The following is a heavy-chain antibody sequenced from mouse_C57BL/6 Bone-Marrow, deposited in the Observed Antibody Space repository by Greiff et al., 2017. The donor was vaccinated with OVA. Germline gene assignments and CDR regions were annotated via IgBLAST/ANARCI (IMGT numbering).Heavy chain of an antibody. J-gene: IGHJ1*03. D-gene: IGHD1-1*01. CDR2: ISSGSSTI. V-gene: IGHV5-17*01. CDR1: GFTFSDYG. Sequence: EVQLVESGGGLVKPGGSLKLSCAASGFTFSDYGMHWVRQAPEKGLEWVAYISSGSSTIYYADTVKGRFTISRDNAKNTLFLQMTSLRSEDTAIYYCALITTVVATGHFDVWGTGTTVTVSS. CDR3: ALITTVVATGHFDV.